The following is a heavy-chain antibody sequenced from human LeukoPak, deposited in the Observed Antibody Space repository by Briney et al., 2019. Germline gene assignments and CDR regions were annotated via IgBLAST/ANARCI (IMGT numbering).Heavy chain of an antibody. CDR2: IYHNGNT. J-gene: IGHJ4*02. CDR3: ARGLSRGFDK. Sequence: SETLSLTCTVSTYSISSGYYWGWIRQPPGKGLEWIGNIYHNGNTYYNPSLKSRVTISVDTPKKQFSLKLRTATAADTAVYYCARGLSRGFDKWGLGTLVTVSS. V-gene: IGHV4-38-2*02. CDR1: TYSISSGYY.